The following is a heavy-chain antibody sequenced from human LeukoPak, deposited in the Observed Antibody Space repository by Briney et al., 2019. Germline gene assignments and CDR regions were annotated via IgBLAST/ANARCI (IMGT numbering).Heavy chain of an antibody. CDR2: IYYSGST. V-gene: IGHV4-61*01. CDR1: GGSISSGSYY. CDR3: ARLLGSSTAVDY. Sequence: SETLSLTCTVSGGSISSGSYYWSWIRQPPGKGLEWIGYIYYSGSTNYNPSLKSRVTISVDTSKNQFSLKLNSVTAADTAVYYCARLLGSSTAVDYWGQGTLVTVSS. J-gene: IGHJ4*02.